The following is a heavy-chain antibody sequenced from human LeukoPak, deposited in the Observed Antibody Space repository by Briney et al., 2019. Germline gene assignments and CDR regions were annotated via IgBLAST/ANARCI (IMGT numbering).Heavy chain of an antibody. J-gene: IGHJ4*02. Sequence: SETLSLTCTVSGGSTSSSDYYWGWIRQPPGKGLEWIGSIYYSGSSYYNPSLKSRVTITVDTSKNQFSLKLSSVTAADTAVYYCARHLYSSDTSAHFDYWGQGTLVTVSS. CDR2: IYYSGSS. CDR3: ARHLYSSDTSAHFDY. D-gene: IGHD3-22*01. CDR1: GGSTSSSDYY. V-gene: IGHV4-39*01.